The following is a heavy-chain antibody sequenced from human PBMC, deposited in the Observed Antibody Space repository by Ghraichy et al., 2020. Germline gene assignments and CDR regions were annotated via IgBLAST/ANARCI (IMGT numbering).Heavy chain of an antibody. D-gene: IGHD3-10*01. CDR1: GFTFSSYA. J-gene: IGHJ6*02. Sequence: GGSLRLSCAASGFTFSSYAMSWVRQAPGKGLEWVSAISGSGGSTYYADSVKGRFTISRDNSKNTLYLQMNSLRAEDTAVYYCAKAGVDGYYYGSGSYYNPSGMDVWGQGTTVTVSS. CDR3: AKAGVDGYYYGSGSYYNPSGMDV. V-gene: IGHV3-23*01. CDR2: ISGSGGST.